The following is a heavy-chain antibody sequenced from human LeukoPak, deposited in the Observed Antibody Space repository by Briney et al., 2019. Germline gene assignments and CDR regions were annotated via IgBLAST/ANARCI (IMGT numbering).Heavy chain of an antibody. J-gene: IGHJ5*02. Sequence: GGSLRLSCAASGFTFSSYEMGWVRQAPGKGLEWVSYISSSGTTIYYADSVKGRFTISRDNTKNSLYLQMNGLRAEDTAVYYCARMLLLLSNWFDHWGQGTLVTVSS. V-gene: IGHV3-48*03. CDR1: GFTFSSYE. CDR3: ARMLLLLSNWFDH. D-gene: IGHD2/OR15-2a*01. CDR2: ISSSGTTI.